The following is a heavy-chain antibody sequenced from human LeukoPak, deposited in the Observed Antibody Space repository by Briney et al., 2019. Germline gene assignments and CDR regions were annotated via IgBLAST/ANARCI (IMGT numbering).Heavy chain of an antibody. V-gene: IGHV4-34*01. J-gene: IGHJ3*02. D-gene: IGHD5-18*01. Sequence: SETLSLTCAVYGGSFSGYYWSWSRQPPGKGLEWIGEINHSGSTNYNPSLKSRVTISVDTSKNQFSLKVSSVTAADTAVYYCASRDTAMVMAPDAFDIWGQGTMVTVSS. CDR1: GGSFSGYY. CDR3: ASRDTAMVMAPDAFDI. CDR2: INHSGST.